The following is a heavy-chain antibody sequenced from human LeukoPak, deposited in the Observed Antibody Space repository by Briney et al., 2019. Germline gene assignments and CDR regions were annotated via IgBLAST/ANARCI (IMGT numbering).Heavy chain of an antibody. CDR1: GFTVSSNY. V-gene: IGHV3-66*01. CDR2: IYSGGST. J-gene: IGHJ6*03. CDR3: ARDLTGGSRYYFYYMDV. Sequence: GGSLRLSCAASGFTVSSNYMSWVRQAPGKGLEWVSVIYSGGSTYYADSVTGRFTISRDNSKNTLYLQMNSLRAEDTAVYYCARDLTGGSRYYFYYMDVWGKGTTVTISS. D-gene: IGHD2-8*02.